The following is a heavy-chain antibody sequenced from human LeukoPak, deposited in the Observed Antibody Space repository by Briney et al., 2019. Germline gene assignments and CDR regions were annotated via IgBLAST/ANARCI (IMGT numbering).Heavy chain of an antibody. CDR1: GGSISSSSYY. CDR2: IYYSGST. CDR3: ARRDGGYSSSWSQYNWFDP. J-gene: IGHJ5*02. D-gene: IGHD6-13*01. V-gene: IGHV4-39*01. Sequence: NPSETLSLTCTVSGGSISSSSYYWGWIRQPPGEGLEWIGSIYYSGSTYYNPSLKSRVNISVYTSNNQFSLKLSSVTAADTAVYYCARRDGGYSSSWSQYNWFDPWGQGTLVTVSS.